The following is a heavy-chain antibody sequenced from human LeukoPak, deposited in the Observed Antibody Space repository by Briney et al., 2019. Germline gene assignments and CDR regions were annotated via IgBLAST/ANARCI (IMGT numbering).Heavy chain of an antibody. CDR2: ISSSSSYI. J-gene: IGHJ5*02. Sequence: GGALRLSCAASGFTFNIYAMSWVRQAPGKGLEWVSSISSSSSYIYYPDSLKGRFSISRDNAKNSLYLQMNSLRAEDTAVYYCARSGSTGSARGNWFDPWGQATLVTVSS. CDR1: GFTFNIYA. V-gene: IGHV3-21*01. CDR3: ARSGSTGSARGNWFDP. D-gene: IGHD2-15*01.